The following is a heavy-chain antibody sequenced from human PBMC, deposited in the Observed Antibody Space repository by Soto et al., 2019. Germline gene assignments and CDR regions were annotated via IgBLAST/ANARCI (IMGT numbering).Heavy chain of an antibody. J-gene: IGHJ6*02. V-gene: IGHV3-21*01. Sequence: EVQLVESGGGLVKPGGSLRLSCAASGFTFSSYSMNWVRQAPGKGLEWVSSISSSSSYIYYADSVKGRFTISRDNAKNSLYLQMNSLRAEDTAVYYCARDSSSVTMVRGVITRYCYGMDVWGQGTTVTVSS. CDR2: ISSSSSYI. CDR3: ARDSSSVTMVRGVITRYCYGMDV. CDR1: GFTFSSYS. D-gene: IGHD3-10*01.